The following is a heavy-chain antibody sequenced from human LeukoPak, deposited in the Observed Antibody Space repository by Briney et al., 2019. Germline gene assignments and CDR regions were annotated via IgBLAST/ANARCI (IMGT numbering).Heavy chain of an antibody. CDR1: EFSVGSNY. CDR3: ARDSSSWPA. Sequence: GGSLRLSCAASEFSVGSNYMTWVRQAPGKGLEWVAVISYDGSNKYYADSVKGRFTISRDNSKNTLYLQMNSLRAEDTAVYYCARDSSSWPAWGQGTLVTVSS. J-gene: IGHJ4*02. V-gene: IGHV3-30*03. D-gene: IGHD6-13*01. CDR2: ISYDGSNK.